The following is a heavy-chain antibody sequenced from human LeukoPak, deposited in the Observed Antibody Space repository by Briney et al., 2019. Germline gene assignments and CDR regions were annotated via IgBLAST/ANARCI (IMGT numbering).Heavy chain of an antibody. CDR1: GFTFSNSA. CDR2: ITGSGGGT. V-gene: IGHV3-23*01. Sequence: GGSLRLSCAASGFTFSNSAMSWARQAPGKGLEWVSAITGSGGGTYYADSVKGRFTISRDNSKNTLDLQMNSLRAEDTAVYYRAKEAVEYFDYWGQGTLVTVSS. J-gene: IGHJ4*02. CDR3: AKEAVEYFDY.